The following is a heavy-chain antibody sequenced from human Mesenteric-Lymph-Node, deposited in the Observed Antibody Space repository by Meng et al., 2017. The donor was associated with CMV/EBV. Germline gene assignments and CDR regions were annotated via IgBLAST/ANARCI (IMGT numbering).Heavy chain of an antibody. CDR2: NYYSGST. CDR3: ARNFIRSGWSGFDY. CDR1: GYSISSSNW. J-gene: IGHJ4*02. V-gene: IGHV4-28*01. Sequence: SGYSISSSNWWGWIRQPPGKGLEWIGYNYYSGSTYYNPSLKSRVTMSVDTSKNQFSLKLSSVTAVDTAVYYCARNFIRSGWSGFDYWGQGTLVTVSS. D-gene: IGHD6-19*01.